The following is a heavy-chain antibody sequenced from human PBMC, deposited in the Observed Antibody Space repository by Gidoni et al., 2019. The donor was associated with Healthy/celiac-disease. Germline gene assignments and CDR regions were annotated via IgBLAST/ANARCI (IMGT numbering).Heavy chain of an antibody. CDR2: IYPGDSDT. CDR1: GYSFTSYW. Sequence: EVQLVQSGAEVKQPGESLKISCKGSGYSFTSYWIGWVRQMPGKGLEWMGIIYPGDSDTGYSACFQGQVTISADKSISTAYLQWSGRKASDTARNYCERRYDYGDPGGVDYWGQGTLVTVSS. V-gene: IGHV5-51*01. D-gene: IGHD4-17*01. CDR3: ERRYDYGDPGGVDY. J-gene: IGHJ4*02.